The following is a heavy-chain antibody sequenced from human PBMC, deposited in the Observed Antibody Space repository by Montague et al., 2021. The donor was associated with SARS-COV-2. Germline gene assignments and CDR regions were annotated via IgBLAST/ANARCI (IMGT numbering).Heavy chain of an antibody. D-gene: IGHD1-26*01. CDR1: EFAFSDFA. V-gene: IGHV3-23*05. CDR2: IFASCHNT. Sequence: SLRLSCAASEFAFSDFAMTWVRQAPGKGLEWVSTIFASCHNTYYXXSVKVLFIVSRDNSKSTLFLHMNSLRAEDTAVYYCAKNPTVSGMPATIAWYFDLWGRGALVTVSS. J-gene: IGHJ2*01. CDR3: AKNPTVSGMPATIAWYFDL.